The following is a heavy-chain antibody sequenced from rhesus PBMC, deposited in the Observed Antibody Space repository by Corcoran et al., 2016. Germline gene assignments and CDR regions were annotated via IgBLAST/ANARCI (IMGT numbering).Heavy chain of an antibody. D-gene: IGHD2-21*01. CDR3: ASYCTGSGCYSWDFDY. CDR2: ISGSSGST. CDR1: GYSISSGYY. V-gene: IGHV4-99*01. Sequence: QVQLQESGPGLVKPSETLSLTCAVSGYSISSGYYWGWIRQPPGKGLEYIGYISGSSGSTYYNPSLKRRVTISKDTSKNQFSLMLSSVNAADTAVYYCASYCTGSGCYSWDFDYWGQGVLVTVSS. J-gene: IGHJ4*01.